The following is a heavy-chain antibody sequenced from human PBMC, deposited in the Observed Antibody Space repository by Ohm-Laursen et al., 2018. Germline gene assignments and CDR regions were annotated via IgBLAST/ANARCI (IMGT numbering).Heavy chain of an antibody. V-gene: IGHV3-7*01. CDR1: GFTFSGKW. Sequence: SLRLSCAASGFTFSGKWMNWVRQAPGKGLEWVANINQDGSEKYYVDSVKGRFTISRDKAKNSVYLQMSSLRCEDTAVYYCARCQSGRSLSDSWGQGTLVTVSS. J-gene: IGHJ4*02. CDR2: INQDGSEK. D-gene: IGHD3-3*01. CDR3: ARCQSGRSLSDS.